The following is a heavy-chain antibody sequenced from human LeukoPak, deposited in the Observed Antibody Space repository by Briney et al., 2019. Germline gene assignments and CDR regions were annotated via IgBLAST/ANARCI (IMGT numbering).Heavy chain of an antibody. D-gene: IGHD2-2*01. J-gene: IGHJ5*02. CDR2: IKQDGSEK. Sequence: GGSLRLSCAASGFTFSIYAMSWVRQAPGKGLEWVANIKQDGSEKYYVDSVRGRFTISRDNAQNSLSLQMNLLRPQDTAVYYCARAYCRSTNCCYPSWGQGTLVTVSS. CDR3: ARAYCRSTNCCYPS. CDR1: GFTFSIYA. V-gene: IGHV3-7*01.